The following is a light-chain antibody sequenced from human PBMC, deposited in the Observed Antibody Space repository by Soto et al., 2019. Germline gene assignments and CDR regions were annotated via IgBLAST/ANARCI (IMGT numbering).Light chain of an antibody. CDR2: EVT. CDR3: CSYAGRNNYYL. CDR1: SSDIGGYNY. Sequence: QSALTQPPSASGSPGQSVTISCTGGSSDIGGYNYVSWYQQRPGKVPRLIIYEVTKRPSGVPDRFSGSKSGNTASLTGSGLLSDGEADYYCCSYAGRNNYYLFGPGTKVNVL. J-gene: IGLJ1*01. V-gene: IGLV2-8*01.